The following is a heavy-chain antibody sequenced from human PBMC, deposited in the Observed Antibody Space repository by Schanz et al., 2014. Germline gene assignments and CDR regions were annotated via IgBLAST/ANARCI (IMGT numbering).Heavy chain of an antibody. CDR3: ARDVYSVVVISPAESFDI. CDR1: GFTLSSYG. V-gene: IGHV3-33*08. CDR2: INSDGTKR. J-gene: IGHJ3*02. Sequence: QVRLVESGGGVVQPGRSLRLSCAASGFTLSSYGMHWVRQAPGKGLEWVAFINSDGTKRFYADSVKSRFTISRDNSRNTLYLQMNSLRAEDTAVYYCARDVYSVVVISPAESFDIWGQGTMVTVSP. D-gene: IGHD2-21*01.